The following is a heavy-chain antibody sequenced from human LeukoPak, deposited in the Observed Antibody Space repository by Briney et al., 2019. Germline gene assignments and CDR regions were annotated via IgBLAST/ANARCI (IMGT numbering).Heavy chain of an antibody. V-gene: IGHV3-30*18. J-gene: IGHJ3*02. Sequence: PGGSLRLSCAASGFTFSSYGMHWVRQTPGKGLEWVAVISYDGSNKYYADSVKGRFTISRDNSKNTLYLQMNSLRAEDTAVYYCAKDHNYGDLFDAFDIWGQGTMVTVSS. D-gene: IGHD4-17*01. CDR2: ISYDGSNK. CDR3: AKDHNYGDLFDAFDI. CDR1: GFTFSSYG.